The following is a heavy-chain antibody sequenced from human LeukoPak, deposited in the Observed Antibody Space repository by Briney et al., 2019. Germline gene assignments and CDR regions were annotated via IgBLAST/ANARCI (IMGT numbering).Heavy chain of an antibody. J-gene: IGHJ4*02. CDR2: IYYSGST. CDR1: GGSISSYY. CDR3: ARVPMVRGRGYYFDY. V-gene: IGHV4-59*01. D-gene: IGHD3-10*01. Sequence: PSETLSLTCTVSGGSISSYYWSWIRQPPGKGLEWIGYIYYSGSTNYNPSLKSRVTISVDTSKNQFSLKLSPVTAADTAVYYCARVPMVRGRGYYFDYWGQGTLVTVSS.